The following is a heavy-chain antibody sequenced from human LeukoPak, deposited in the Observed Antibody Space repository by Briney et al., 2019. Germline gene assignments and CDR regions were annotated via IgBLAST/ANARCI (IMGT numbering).Heavy chain of an antibody. CDR3: WGGGWKKPFDY. J-gene: IGHJ4*02. Sequence: SVKVSCKASGGTSSSYAISWVRQAPGQGLEWMGGIIPIFATANYAQKFQGRVTITADESTSTAYMELSSLRSEDTAVYYCWGGGWKKPFDYWGQGTLVTVSS. CDR1: GGTSSSYA. CDR2: IIPIFATA. D-gene: IGHD2-21*01. V-gene: IGHV1-69*13.